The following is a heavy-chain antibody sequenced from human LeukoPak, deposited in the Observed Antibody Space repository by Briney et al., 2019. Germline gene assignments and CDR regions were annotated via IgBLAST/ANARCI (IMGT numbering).Heavy chain of an antibody. D-gene: IGHD1-26*01. CDR3: ARSGSLGAFDI. CDR2: IYPGDSDT. J-gene: IGHJ3*02. Sequence: GESLKISCKGSGYRFSSYWIGWVRQMPGKGLEWMGIIYPGDSDTRYNPSFRGQVTTSADKSISTAYLQCSLKASDTAMYYCARSGSLGAFDIWGQGTMVTVSS. V-gene: IGHV5-51*01. CDR1: GYRFSSYW.